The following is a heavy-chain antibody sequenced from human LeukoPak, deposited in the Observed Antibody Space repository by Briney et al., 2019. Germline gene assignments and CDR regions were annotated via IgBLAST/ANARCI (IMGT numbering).Heavy chain of an antibody. Sequence: ASVKVSCKASGYTFTSYYMHWVRQAPGQGLEWMGWMNPNSGNTGYAQKFQGRVTITRNTSISTAYMELSSLRSEDTAVYYCARGHYDFWSGYYSDPFDYWGQGTLVTVSS. CDR3: ARGHYDFWSGYYSDPFDY. D-gene: IGHD3-3*01. CDR2: MNPNSGNT. V-gene: IGHV1-8*03. CDR1: GYTFTSYY. J-gene: IGHJ4*02.